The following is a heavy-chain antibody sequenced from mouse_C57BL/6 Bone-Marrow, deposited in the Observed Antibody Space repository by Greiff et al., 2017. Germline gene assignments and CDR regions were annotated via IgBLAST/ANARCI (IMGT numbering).Heavy chain of an antibody. CDR3: VHVSHWYFDV. V-gene: IGHV1-7*01. CDR2: INPSSGYT. Sequence: VQGVESGAELAKPGASVKLSCKASGYTFTSYWMHWVKQRPGQGLEWIGYINPSSGYTKYNQKFKDKATLTADKSSSTAYMQLSSLTYEDSAVYYCVHVSHWYFDVWGTGTTVTVSS. CDR1: GYTFTSYW. J-gene: IGHJ1*03.